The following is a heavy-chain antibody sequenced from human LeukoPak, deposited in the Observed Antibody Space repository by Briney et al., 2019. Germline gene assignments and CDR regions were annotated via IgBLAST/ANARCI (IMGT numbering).Heavy chain of an antibody. CDR3: ARGHVTVSAHDDAFDI. CDR2: ISSSGSNI. D-gene: IGHD5/OR15-5a*01. Sequence: GGSLRLSCAASGFTFSSYEMNWVRQARGKGRVWVSYISSSGSNIYYADSVKGRFTISRDNAKNSLYLQMNSLRAEDTAVYYCARGHVTVSAHDDAFDIWGQGTMVTVSS. J-gene: IGHJ3*02. V-gene: IGHV3-48*03. CDR1: GFTFSSYE.